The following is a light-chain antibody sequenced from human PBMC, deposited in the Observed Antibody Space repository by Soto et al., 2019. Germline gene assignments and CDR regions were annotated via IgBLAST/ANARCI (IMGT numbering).Light chain of an antibody. CDR1: SGSIASNY. CDR2: EDN. CDR3: QSYDCSNQEG. V-gene: IGLV6-57*03. J-gene: IGLJ7*01. Sequence: NFMLTQPHSVSESPGKTVTISCTRSSGSIASNYVQWYQQRPGSAPTTVIYEDNQRPSGVPDRFSGSIDSSSNSASLTISGLQTEDDADYDCQSYDCSNQEGFGGVTQLTV.